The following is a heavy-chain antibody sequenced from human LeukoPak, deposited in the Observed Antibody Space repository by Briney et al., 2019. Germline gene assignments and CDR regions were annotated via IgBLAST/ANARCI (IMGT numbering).Heavy chain of an antibody. Sequence: SETLSLTCTVSGGSISSYYWSWIRQPPGKGLEWIGSIFHRGSTYYNPSLRSRVTMSVDTSKNQFSLKLSSVTAADTAVYYCARLRGFGEDFDYWGQGTLVTVSS. V-gene: IGHV4-59*04. CDR1: GGSISSYY. CDR3: ARLRGFGEDFDY. CDR2: IFHRGST. J-gene: IGHJ4*02. D-gene: IGHD3-10*01.